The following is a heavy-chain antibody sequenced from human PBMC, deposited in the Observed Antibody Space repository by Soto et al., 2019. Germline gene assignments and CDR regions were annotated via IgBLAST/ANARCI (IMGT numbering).Heavy chain of an antibody. Sequence: SETLSLTCAVYGGSFSDYYWSWIRQPPGKGLEWIGEIDHSGSTNFNPSLKSRVTISVDTSKNQFSLKLSSVTAADTAVYYCARQLWFGELFSPFDPWGQGTLVTVSS. D-gene: IGHD3-10*01. J-gene: IGHJ5*02. CDR2: IDHSGST. V-gene: IGHV4-34*01. CDR1: GGSFSDYY. CDR3: ARQLWFGELFSPFDP.